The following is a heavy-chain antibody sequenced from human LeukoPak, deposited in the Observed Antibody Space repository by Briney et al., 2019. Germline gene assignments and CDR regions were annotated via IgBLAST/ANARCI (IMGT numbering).Heavy chain of an antibody. CDR2: INPNSGGT. CDR3: ARGLGFGELPISWFDP. Sequence: ASVKVSCKASGYTFTGYYMHWVRQAPGQGLEWMGWINPNSGGTKYAQKFQGRVTMTRDTSISTAYMELSRLRSDDTAVYYCARGLGFGELPISWFDPWGQGTLVTVSS. J-gene: IGHJ5*02. V-gene: IGHV1-2*02. D-gene: IGHD3-10*01. CDR1: GYTFTGYY.